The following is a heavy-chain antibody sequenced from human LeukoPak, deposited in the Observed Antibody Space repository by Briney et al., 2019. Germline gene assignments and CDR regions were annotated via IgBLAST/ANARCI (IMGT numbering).Heavy chain of an antibody. V-gene: IGHV4-59*01. CDR1: GGSISSYY. CDR3: ARAGRYYYYGMDV. Sequence: SETLSLTCTVSGGSISSYYWSSIRQPPGKGLEWIGYIYYSGSTNYNPSLKSRVTISVDTSKNQFSLKLSSVSAADTAVYYCARAGRYYYYGMDVWGQGTTVTVSS. CDR2: IYYSGST. J-gene: IGHJ6*02.